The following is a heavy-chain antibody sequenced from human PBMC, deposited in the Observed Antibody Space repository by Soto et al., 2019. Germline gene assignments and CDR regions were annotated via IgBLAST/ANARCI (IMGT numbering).Heavy chain of an antibody. CDR2: ISSSSSYI. CDR3: ARGLAAAGKD. Sequence: GGSLRISCSAPGSTFSSYSINWGRPAPGKGLEGVSSISSSSSYIYYADSVKGRFTISRDNAKNSLYLQMNSLRAEDTAVYYCARGLAAAGKDWGQGTLVTVSS. D-gene: IGHD6-13*01. V-gene: IGHV3-21*01. CDR1: GSTFSSYS. J-gene: IGHJ4*02.